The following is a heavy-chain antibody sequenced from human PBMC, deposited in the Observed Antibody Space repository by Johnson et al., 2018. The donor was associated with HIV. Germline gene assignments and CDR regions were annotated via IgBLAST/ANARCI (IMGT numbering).Heavy chain of an antibody. CDR1: GITVGTNY. CDR2: ISWDGGST. Sequence: VLLVESGGGLVQPGGSLRLSCAASGITVGTNYMSWVRQAPGTGLEWVSLISWDGGSTYYADSVKGRFTIARDNSKNSLYLQMNSLRAEDTAVYYCAKDWSRTVGATLGPGAFDIWGQGTMVTVSS. D-gene: IGHD1-26*01. J-gene: IGHJ3*02. CDR3: AKDWSRTVGATLGPGAFDI. V-gene: IGHV3-43*02.